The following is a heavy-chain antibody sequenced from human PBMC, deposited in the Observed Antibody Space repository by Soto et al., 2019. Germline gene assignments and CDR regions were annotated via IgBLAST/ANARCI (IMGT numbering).Heavy chain of an antibody. J-gene: IGHJ5*02. CDR3: ARMPAMGGVFSNWFDP. CDR2: VYYSGTT. CDR1: VGSLTRSH. V-gene: IGHV4-59*01. D-gene: IGHD2-15*01. Sequence: ASQTLSITCTVSVGSLTRSHWTWIRQPPEKGLEWIDCVYYSGTTYYNPSLKSRISMSADMSKNQFSLRLTSVTPADTAVYFCARMPAMGGVFSNWFDPWGQGTQVTVSS.